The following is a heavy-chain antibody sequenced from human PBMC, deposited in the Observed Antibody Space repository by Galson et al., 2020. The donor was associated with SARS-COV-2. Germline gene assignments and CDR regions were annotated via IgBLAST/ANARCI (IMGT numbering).Heavy chain of an antibody. CDR2: INPNSGGT. V-gene: IGHV1-2*02. CDR3: AGGDGDYYYHYGMGV. D-gene: IGHD4-17*01. Sequence: ASVKVSCKASGYIFTGYYVQWVRQAPGQGLEWMGWINPNSGGTHSAQTFQGRVTMTMDTSIDTAYIQLSSLRSDDTAVYYCAGGDGDYYYHYGMGVWGQGTTVTVSS. CDR1: GYIFTGYY. J-gene: IGHJ6*02.